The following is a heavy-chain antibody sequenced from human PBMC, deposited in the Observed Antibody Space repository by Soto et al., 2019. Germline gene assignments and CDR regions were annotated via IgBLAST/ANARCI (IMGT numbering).Heavy chain of an antibody. CDR2: IYYSGST. V-gene: IGHV4-59*08. CDR3: ARQVRDGYNDY. D-gene: IGHD5-12*01. CDR1: GGSISSYY. J-gene: IGHJ4*02. Sequence: SETLSLTCTVSGGSISSYYWSWIRQPPGKGLEWIGYIYYSGSTNYNPSLKSRVTISVDTSKNQFSLKLSFVTAADTAVYYCARQVRDGYNDYWGQGTLVTVSS.